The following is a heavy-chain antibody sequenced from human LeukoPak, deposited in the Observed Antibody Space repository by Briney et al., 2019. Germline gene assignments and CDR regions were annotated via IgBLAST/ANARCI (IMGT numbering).Heavy chain of an antibody. J-gene: IGHJ5*02. Sequence: ASVKVSCKASGGTFSIYAISWVRQAPGQGLEWMGGIIPIFGTANYAQKFQGRVTITADESTSTAYMELSSLRSEDTAVYYCARGGLRFYCSGGSCYLNWFDPWGQGTLVTVSS. V-gene: IGHV1-69*13. CDR2: IIPIFGTA. CDR3: ARGGLRFYCSGGSCYLNWFDP. D-gene: IGHD2-15*01. CDR1: GGTFSIYA.